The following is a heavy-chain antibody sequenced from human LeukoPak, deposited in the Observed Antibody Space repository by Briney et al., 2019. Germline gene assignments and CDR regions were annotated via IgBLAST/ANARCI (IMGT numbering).Heavy chain of an antibody. J-gene: IGHJ4*02. Sequence: SETLSLTCAVYGGSFSGYYWSWIRQPPGKGLEWIGEINHSGSTNYNPPLKSRVTISVDTSKNQFSLKLSSVTAADTAVYYCARLYGDFVANWGQGTLVTVSS. V-gene: IGHV4-34*01. D-gene: IGHD4-17*01. CDR1: GGSFSGYY. CDR3: ARLYGDFVAN. CDR2: INHSGST.